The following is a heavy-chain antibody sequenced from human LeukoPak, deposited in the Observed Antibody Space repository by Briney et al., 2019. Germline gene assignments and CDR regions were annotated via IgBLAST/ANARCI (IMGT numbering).Heavy chain of an antibody. CDR1: GYTFTGYY. CDR2: INPNSGGT. Sequence: GASVKVSCKASGYTFTGYYMHWVRQAPGQGLEWMGWINPNSGGTNYAQKFQGRVTMIRDTSISTTYMELSRLRSDDTAVYYCARVPTPITYYYDSSGYIKFDPWGQGTLVTVSS. V-gene: IGHV1-2*02. CDR3: ARVPTPITYYYDSSGYIKFDP. D-gene: IGHD3-22*01. J-gene: IGHJ5*02.